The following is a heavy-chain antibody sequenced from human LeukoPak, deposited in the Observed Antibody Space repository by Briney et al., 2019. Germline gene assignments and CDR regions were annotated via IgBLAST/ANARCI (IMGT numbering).Heavy chain of an antibody. CDR3: AKFAQRYCDY. CDR1: GFTFSSYG. J-gene: IGHJ4*02. D-gene: IGHD3-9*01. Sequence: GGSLRLSCAASGFTFSSYGMSWVRQAPGKGLEWVSAISGSGGTTYYADSVKGRFTISRDNSKNTLHLQMNSLRAEDTAAYYCAKFAQRYCDYWGQGTLVTVSS. V-gene: IGHV3-23*01. CDR2: ISGSGGTT.